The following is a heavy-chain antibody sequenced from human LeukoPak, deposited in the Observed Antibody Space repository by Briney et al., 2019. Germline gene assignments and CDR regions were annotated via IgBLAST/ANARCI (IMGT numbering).Heavy chain of an antibody. D-gene: IGHD3-22*01. CDR1: GGSISSYY. J-gene: IGHJ5*02. V-gene: IGHV4-59*08. CDR2: IYYSGST. Sequence: PSETLSLTCTVSGGSISSYYWSWIRQPPGKGLEWVGYIYYSGSTNYNPSLKSRVTISVDTSKNQFSLKLSSVTAADTAVYYCARRMYYYDSSGYGGYWLDPWGQGTLVTVSS. CDR3: ARRMYYYDSSGYGGYWLDP.